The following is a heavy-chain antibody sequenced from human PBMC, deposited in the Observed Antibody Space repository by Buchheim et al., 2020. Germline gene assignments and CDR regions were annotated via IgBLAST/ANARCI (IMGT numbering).Heavy chain of an antibody. CDR3: ARSFDPYRYGENLFDY. D-gene: IGHD3-10*01. CDR2: IFYSGST. CDR1: GGSVSSSSYH. Sequence: QLQLQESGPGLVKPSETLSLTCTVSGGSVSSSSYHWGWIRQPPGKGLEWIGSIFYSGSTYYNPSLKNRVTISVDTSTHQFSLKLSSVAAADTGVDYGARSFDPYRYGENLFDYWGQGT. J-gene: IGHJ4*02. V-gene: IGHV4-39*07.